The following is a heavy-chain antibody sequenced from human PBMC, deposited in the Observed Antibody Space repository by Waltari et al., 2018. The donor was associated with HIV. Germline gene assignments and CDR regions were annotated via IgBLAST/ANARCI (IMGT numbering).Heavy chain of an antibody. CDR1: GFTLGSYW. J-gene: IGHJ4*02. Sequence: EVPVVESGGGLVQPGGSLTLSCAASGFTLGSYWMHWVRQTPGQGLRGVSRRNEDASVTNYATSVRGRFTISRDIAKNTLYLQMHSLRADDTAVYFCARDFGGNSDYWGQGTLVTVSS. V-gene: IGHV3-74*01. CDR3: ARDFGGNSDY. CDR2: RNEDASVT. D-gene: IGHD2-21*01.